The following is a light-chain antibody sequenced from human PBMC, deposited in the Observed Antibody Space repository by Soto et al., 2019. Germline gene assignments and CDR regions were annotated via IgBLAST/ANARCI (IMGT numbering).Light chain of an antibody. V-gene: IGLV2-8*01. CDR3: SSYAGNNKLV. J-gene: IGLJ2*01. CDR1: SGDVGGYNY. Sequence: QSVLTQPPSASGSPGQSVTISCTGSSGDVGGYNYVSWYQQYPGKAPKLMIYDVIKRPSGVPDRFSGSKSGNTASLTVSGLQADDEADYYCSSYAGNNKLVFGGGTKLTVL. CDR2: DVI.